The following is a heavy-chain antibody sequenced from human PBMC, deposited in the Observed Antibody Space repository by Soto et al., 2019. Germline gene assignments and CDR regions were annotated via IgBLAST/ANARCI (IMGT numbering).Heavy chain of an antibody. CDR2: IYYSGST. CDR1: GGSISSYY. CDR3: ARGGGSPDY. V-gene: IGHV4-59*01. D-gene: IGHD1-26*01. Sequence: QVQLQESGPGLVKPSETLSLTCTVSGGSISSYYWSWIRQPPGKGLEWLGYIYYSGSTNYNPSLKSRVTISVDTSKNQFPLKLSSVTAADTAVYYCARGGGSPDYWGQGTLVTVSS. J-gene: IGHJ4*02.